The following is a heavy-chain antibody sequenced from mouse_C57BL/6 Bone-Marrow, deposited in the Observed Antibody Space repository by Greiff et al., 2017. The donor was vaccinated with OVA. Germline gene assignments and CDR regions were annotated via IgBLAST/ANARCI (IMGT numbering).Heavy chain of an antibody. CDR1: GYTFTSYW. Sequence: EVQLQQSGTVLARPGASVKMSCKTSGYTFTSYWMHWVKQRPGQGLEWIGAIYPGNSDTSYNQKFKGKAKLTAVTSASTAYMELSSLTNEDLAVYYCTVHVITTVVDWYFDVWGTGTTVTVSS. V-gene: IGHV1-5*01. CDR2: IYPGNSDT. J-gene: IGHJ1*03. CDR3: TVHVITTVVDWYFDV. D-gene: IGHD1-1*01.